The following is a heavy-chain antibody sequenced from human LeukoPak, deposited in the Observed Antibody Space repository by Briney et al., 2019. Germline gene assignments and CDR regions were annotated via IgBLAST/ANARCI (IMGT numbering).Heavy chain of an antibody. J-gene: IGHJ4*02. D-gene: IGHD3-3*01. CDR3: ARDAPNDFWSGYYPLDY. V-gene: IGHV3-11*01. CDR1: GFTFSDYY. CDR2: ISSSGSTI. Sequence: PGGSLRLSRAASGFTFSDYYMSWIRQAPGKGLEWVSYISSSGSTIYYADSVKGRFTISRDNAKNSLYLQMNSLRAEDTAVYYCARDAPNDFWSGYYPLDYWGQGTLVTVSS.